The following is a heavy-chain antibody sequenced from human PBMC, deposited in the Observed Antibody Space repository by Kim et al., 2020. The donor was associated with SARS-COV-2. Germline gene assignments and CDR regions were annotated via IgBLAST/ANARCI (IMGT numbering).Heavy chain of an antibody. CDR2: IYYSGST. V-gene: IGHV4-59*01. Sequence: SETLSLTCTVSGGSISSYYWSWIRQPPGKGLEWIGYIYYSGSTNYNPSLKSRVTISVDTSKNQFSLKLSSVTAADTAVYYCARGTLGSSWYGEVWDYWGQGTLVTVSS. CDR3: ARGTLGSSWYGEVWDY. J-gene: IGHJ4*02. D-gene: IGHD6-13*01. CDR1: GGSISSYY.